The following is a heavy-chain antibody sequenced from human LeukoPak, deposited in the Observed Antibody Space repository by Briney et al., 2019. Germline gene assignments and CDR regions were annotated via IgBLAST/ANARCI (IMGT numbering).Heavy chain of an antibody. V-gene: IGHV1-46*01. CDR1: GYTFTSYY. D-gene: IGHD6-13*01. Sequence: ASVKVSCKASGYTFTSYYMHWVRQAPGQGLEWMGIINPSGGSTSYAQKFQGRVTMTRDTSTSTVYMELSSLRSEDTAVYYCAREQQQIEAAGLFDYWGQGTLVTVSS. CDR2: INPSGGST. CDR3: AREQQQIEAAGLFDY. J-gene: IGHJ4*02.